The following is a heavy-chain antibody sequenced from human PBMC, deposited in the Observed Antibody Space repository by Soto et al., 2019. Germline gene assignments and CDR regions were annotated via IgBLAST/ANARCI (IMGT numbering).Heavy chain of an antibody. CDR3: TRSSSTVTTLDY. V-gene: IGHV4-30-2*01. J-gene: IGHJ4*02. CDR2: IYHSGST. D-gene: IGHD2-2*01. Sequence: QLQLQESGSGLVKPSQTLSLTCAVSGGSISSGGYSWSWIRQTPGKGLEWVGYIYHSGSTYYNTSLKSRVTISIDRSKNQFSLKLSSVTAADTAVYYCTRSSSTVTTLDYWGQGTLVTVSS. CDR1: GGSISSGGYS.